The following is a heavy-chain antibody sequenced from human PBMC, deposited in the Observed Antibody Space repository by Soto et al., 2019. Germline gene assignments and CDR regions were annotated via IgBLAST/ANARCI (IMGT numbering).Heavy chain of an antibody. J-gene: IGHJ6*02. CDR1: GFTFSSYG. Sequence: SLRLSCAASGFTFSSYGMHWVRQAPGKGLEWVAVISYDGSNKYYADSVKGRFTISRDNSKNTLYLQMNSLRAEDTAVYYCAKDLYDFWSGYEDPSTVIYYGMDVWGQGTTVTVYS. CDR2: ISYDGSNK. CDR3: AKDLYDFWSGYEDPSTVIYYGMDV. D-gene: IGHD3-3*01. V-gene: IGHV3-30*18.